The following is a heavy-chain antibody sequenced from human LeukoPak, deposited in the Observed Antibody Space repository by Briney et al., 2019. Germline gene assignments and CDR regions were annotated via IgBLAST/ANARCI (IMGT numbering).Heavy chain of an antibody. CDR2: IKQDGSEK. CDR1: GFTFSTYW. J-gene: IGHJ4*02. V-gene: IGHV3-7*01. D-gene: IGHD1-26*01. Sequence: TGGSLRLSCAASGFTFSTYWMSWVRQAPGKGLEWVANIKQDGSEKHYVDSVKGRFTISRDNAKNSLFLQMNSLRAEDTAVYYCARGRGSGSYDCWGQGTRVTVSS. CDR3: ARGRGSGSYDC.